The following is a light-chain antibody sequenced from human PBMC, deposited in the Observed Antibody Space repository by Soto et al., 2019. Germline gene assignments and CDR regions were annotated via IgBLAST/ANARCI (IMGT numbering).Light chain of an antibody. CDR1: QSISSY. CDR2: AAS. CDR3: QQTFSAPVT. V-gene: IGKV1-39*01. J-gene: IGKJ2*01. Sequence: DLQMTQSPSSLSASVGDRVTITCRASQSISSYLNWYQQKPGEAPKILIYAASTLQSGVPSRFSGRGSGPDFSLTISSLQTEDFATYYCQQTFSAPVTFGQGTRLEIK.